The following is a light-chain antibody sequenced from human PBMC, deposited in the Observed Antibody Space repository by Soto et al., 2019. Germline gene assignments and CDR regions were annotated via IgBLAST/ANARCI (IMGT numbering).Light chain of an antibody. J-gene: IGKJ1*01. Sequence: EGVLTQSPDILSLSPGERATLSCRASQSVSASHLAWYQQKPGQAPRLLIYGTSNRATGIPDRFSGSGSGTDFTLSIRRLVPEDFVAYYCQQYGSSPWTCGQG. CDR3: QQYGSSPWT. CDR2: GTS. V-gene: IGKV3-20*01. CDR1: QSVSASH.